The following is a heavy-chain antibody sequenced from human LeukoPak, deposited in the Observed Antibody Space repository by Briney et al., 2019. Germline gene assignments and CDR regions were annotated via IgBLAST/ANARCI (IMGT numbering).Heavy chain of an antibody. Sequence: ASVKVSCKASGGTFSSYAISWVRQAPGQGLEWMGGIIPIFGTANYAQKFQGRVTITADKSTSTAYMELSSLRSEDTAVYYCARGEPLITIFGVVIIAPLDYWGQGTLVTVSS. D-gene: IGHD3-3*01. CDR3: ARGEPLITIFGVVIIAPLDY. CDR2: IIPIFGTA. CDR1: GGTFSSYA. J-gene: IGHJ4*02. V-gene: IGHV1-69*06.